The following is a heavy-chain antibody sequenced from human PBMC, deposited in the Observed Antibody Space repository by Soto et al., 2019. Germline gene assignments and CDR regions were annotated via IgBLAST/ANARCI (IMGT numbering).Heavy chain of an antibody. CDR2: INPDSGAT. V-gene: IGHV1-2*02. J-gene: IGHJ4*02. D-gene: IGHD2-8*02. CDR1: GYSFTGYY. CDR3: ARGDYGTGGYPFPYFDY. Sequence: HEHLVQSGAAVKRPGASLKVSCKASGYSFTGYYIHWVRQAPGQGLEWMGWINPDSGATNYAQNFQGRATLTSDTSISTASMDLTSLTSDDTAVYYCARGDYGTGGYPFPYFDYWGQGTLVIVSS.